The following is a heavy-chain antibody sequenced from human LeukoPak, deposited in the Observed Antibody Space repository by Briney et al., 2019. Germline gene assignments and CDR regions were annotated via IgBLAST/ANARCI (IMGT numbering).Heavy chain of an antibody. Sequence: ASVKVSCKASGYSFIAYYIHWVRQAPGQGPEWMGWITPNSGGTNYAQKFQGRVTMTRDTSISTAYMELSRLRSDDTAVYYCARGHRYCSSTSCYTDYWGQGTLVTVSS. CDR3: ARGHRYCSSTSCYTDY. CDR1: GYSFIAYY. J-gene: IGHJ4*02. CDR2: ITPNSGGT. D-gene: IGHD2-2*02. V-gene: IGHV1-2*02.